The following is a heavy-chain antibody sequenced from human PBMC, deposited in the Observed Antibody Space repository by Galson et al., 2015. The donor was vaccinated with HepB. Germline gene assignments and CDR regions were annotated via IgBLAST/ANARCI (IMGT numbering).Heavy chain of an antibody. CDR2: IKSKTDGGTT. Sequence: SLRLSCAASGFTFSNAWMSWVRQAPGKGLEWVGRIKSKTDGGTTDYAAPVKGGFTISRDDSKNTLYLQMNSLKTEDTAVYYCTTDRLQSITMIVEDYWGQGTLVTVSS. V-gene: IGHV3-15*01. CDR3: TTDRLQSITMIVEDY. D-gene: IGHD3-22*01. CDR1: GFTFSNAW. J-gene: IGHJ4*02.